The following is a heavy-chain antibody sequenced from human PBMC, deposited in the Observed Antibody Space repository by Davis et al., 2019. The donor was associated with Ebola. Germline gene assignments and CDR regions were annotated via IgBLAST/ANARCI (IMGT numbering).Heavy chain of an antibody. D-gene: IGHD3-22*01. CDR1: GDSISSGSYY. V-gene: IGHV4-61*01. CDR3: ARDRHDTSGYGS. Sequence: SETLSLTCTVSGDSISSGSYYWSWIRQPPGKGLERIGYIYYSGTTKYNYNPSLKSRVTISVDTSKNQFSLKLSSVTAADTAVYYCARDRHDTSGYGSWGQGTLVTVSS. J-gene: IGHJ4*02. CDR2: IYYSGTTKY.